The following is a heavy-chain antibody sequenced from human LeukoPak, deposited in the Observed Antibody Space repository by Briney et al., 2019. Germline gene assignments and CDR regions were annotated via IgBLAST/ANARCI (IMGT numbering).Heavy chain of an antibody. D-gene: IGHD2-15*01. CDR1: GYPFSRYC. Sequence: PGGPLRLPCAASGYPFSRYCMHWVRQAPGKGLVWVTRFNTDGSSTRYADSVKGRFPISRDNAKNTLYLQMNSLRAEDTAVYFCARGHPSGVVIAAGFDLWGQGTLVTVPS. CDR2: FNTDGSST. J-gene: IGHJ4*02. CDR3: ARGHPSGVVIAAGFDL. V-gene: IGHV3-74*01.